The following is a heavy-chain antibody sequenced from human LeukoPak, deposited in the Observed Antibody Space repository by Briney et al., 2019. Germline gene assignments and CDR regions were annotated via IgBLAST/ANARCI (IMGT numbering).Heavy chain of an antibody. J-gene: IGHJ4*02. D-gene: IGHD2-2*01. V-gene: IGHV3-23*01. Sequence: GGSLRLSCAASGFTFSSYWMHWVRQAPGKGLEWVSTISSGGGSTHYADSVKGRFTISRDNSKNTLYLQMNSLRAEDTAVYHCATYCSSSSCLTDYWGQGTLVIVSS. CDR1: GFTFSSYW. CDR2: ISSGGGST. CDR3: ATYCSSSSCLTDY.